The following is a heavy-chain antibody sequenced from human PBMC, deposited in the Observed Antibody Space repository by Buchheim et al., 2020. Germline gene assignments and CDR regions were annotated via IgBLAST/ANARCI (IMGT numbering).Heavy chain of an antibody. V-gene: IGHV1-3*01. CDR1: GYTFTSYA. J-gene: IGHJ5*02. Sequence: QVQLVQSGAEVKKPGASVKVSCKASGYTFTSYAMHWVRQAPGQRPEWMGWINAGNGNTKYSQKFQGRVTITRDTSASTAYLELSSLRSEDTAVYYCARDPVLVAAAGWFDPWGQGTL. D-gene: IGHD6-13*01. CDR2: INAGNGNT. CDR3: ARDPVLVAAAGWFDP.